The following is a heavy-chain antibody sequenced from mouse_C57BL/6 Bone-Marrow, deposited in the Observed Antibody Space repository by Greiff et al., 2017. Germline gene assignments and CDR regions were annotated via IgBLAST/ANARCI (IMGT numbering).Heavy chain of an antibody. CDR2: IRPSDSDT. CDR3: AICFLLDV. Sequence: QVQLKQPGAELVKPGASVKVSCTASGYTFTSYGMHWVQQRPGQGLEWIGRIRPSDSDTYYNQKFKGTATLTEDKSSLTAYMQLCSLTSVDSAVYYCAICFLLDVWGTGTTVTVSS. V-gene: IGHV1-74*01. J-gene: IGHJ1*03. CDR1: GYTFTSYG.